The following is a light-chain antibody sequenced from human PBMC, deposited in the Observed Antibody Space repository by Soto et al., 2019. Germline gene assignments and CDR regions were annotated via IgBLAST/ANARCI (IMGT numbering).Light chain of an antibody. CDR1: SSNIGSNY. J-gene: IGLJ3*02. V-gene: IGLV1-47*01. CDR3: AAWDDSLSGWV. Sequence: QSALTQPPSASGTPGQRVTISCSGSSSNIGSNYVYWYQQLPGTAPKLLIYRNNQRPSGVPDRFSGSKSGTSASLAISGLRSEDEADCYCAAWDDSLSGWVFGGGTKLTVL. CDR2: RNN.